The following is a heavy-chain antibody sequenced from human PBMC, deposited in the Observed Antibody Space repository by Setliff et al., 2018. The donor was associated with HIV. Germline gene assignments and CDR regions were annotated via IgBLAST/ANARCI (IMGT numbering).Heavy chain of an antibody. CDR1: GGSISTNNFY. Sequence: PSETLSLTCTVTGGSISTNNFYWGWIRQPPGKGLQWIGSIYFTGDSYYDPSLRSRVTISVDTSKNQFSLKLSSVTAADTAVYYCARQGQLGSEWGQGTLVTVSS. V-gene: IGHV4-39*01. CDR2: IYFTGDS. D-gene: IGHD1-1*01. J-gene: IGHJ4*02. CDR3: ARQGQLGSE.